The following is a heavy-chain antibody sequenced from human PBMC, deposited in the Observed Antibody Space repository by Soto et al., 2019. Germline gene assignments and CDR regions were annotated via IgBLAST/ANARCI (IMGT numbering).Heavy chain of an antibody. CDR3: AKAIGYNWNDLNWFDP. V-gene: IGHV3-9*01. CDR1: GFTFDDYA. D-gene: IGHD1-1*01. Sequence: PGGSLRLSCAASGFTFDDYAMHWGRQAPGKGLEWVSGISWNSGSIGYADSVKGRFTISRDNAKNSLYLQMNSLRAEDTALYYCAKAIGYNWNDLNWFDPWGQGTLVTVS. J-gene: IGHJ5*02. CDR2: ISWNSGSI.